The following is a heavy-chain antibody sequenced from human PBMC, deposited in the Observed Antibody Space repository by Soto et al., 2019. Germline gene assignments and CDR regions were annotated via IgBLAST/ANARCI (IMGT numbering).Heavy chain of an antibody. D-gene: IGHD2-15*01. CDR2: ISGSGGST. CDR1: GFTFSSYA. V-gene: IGHV3-23*01. J-gene: IGHJ4*02. Sequence: EVQLLQSGGGLVQPGGSLRLSCACSGFTFSSYAMTWVRQAPGKGLDWVSSISGSGGSTFYADSVKGRFTISRDNSKNKLVLQMNSLRGEDTAVYYCATPIGKEHCRGGACYSGGDYWGQGTLVTVSS. CDR3: ATPIGKEHCRGGACYSGGDY.